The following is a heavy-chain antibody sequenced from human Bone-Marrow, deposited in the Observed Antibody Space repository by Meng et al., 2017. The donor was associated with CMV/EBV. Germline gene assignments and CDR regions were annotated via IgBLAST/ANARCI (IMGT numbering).Heavy chain of an antibody. CDR1: GFTFSSYA. CDR2: ISGSGGST. Sequence: GSLRLSCAASGFTFSSYAMSWVRQAPGKGLEWVSAISGSGGSTYYADSVKGRFTISRDNSKNTLYLQMNSLRAEDTAVYYCAKDRSMGIQLWLLGEFDYWGQGTLVTVSS. V-gene: IGHV3-23*01. J-gene: IGHJ4*02. D-gene: IGHD5-18*01. CDR3: AKDRSMGIQLWLLGEFDY.